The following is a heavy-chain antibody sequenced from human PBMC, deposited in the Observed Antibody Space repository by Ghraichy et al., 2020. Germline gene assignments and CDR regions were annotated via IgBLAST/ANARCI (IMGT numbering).Heavy chain of an antibody. D-gene: IGHD3-16*02. J-gene: IGHJ4*02. V-gene: IGHV1-18*01. CDR1: GYTFTSYG. CDR3: ARVPILHLGELSSDY. Sequence: ASVKVSCKASGYTFTSYGISWVRQAPGQGLEWMGWISAYNGNTNYAQKLQGRVTMTTDTSTSTAYMELRSLRSDDTAVYYCARVPILHLGELSSDYWGQGTLVTVSS. CDR2: ISAYNGNT.